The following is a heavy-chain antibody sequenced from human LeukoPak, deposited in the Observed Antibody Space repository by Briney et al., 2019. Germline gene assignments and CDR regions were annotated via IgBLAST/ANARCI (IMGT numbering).Heavy chain of an antibody. CDR1: GYSFTSYW. J-gene: IGHJ4*02. CDR2: IDPSDSYT. Sequence: GSPRISCKGSGYSFTSYWISWVRQMPGKGLEWMGRIDPSDSYTNYSPSFQGHVTISVDKSISTAYLQWSSLKASDTAMYYCARRLQRHFDYWGQGTLVTVSS. CDR3: ARRLQRHFDY. D-gene: IGHD2-15*01. V-gene: IGHV5-10-1*01.